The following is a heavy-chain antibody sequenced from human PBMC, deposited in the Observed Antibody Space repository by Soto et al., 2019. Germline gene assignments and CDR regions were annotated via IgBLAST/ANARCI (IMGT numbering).Heavy chain of an antibody. D-gene: IGHD3-10*01. J-gene: IGHJ4*02. CDR2: IWYDGSNK. CDR3: ARDLEGWFGEFPGQYFDY. CDR1: GFTFSSYG. V-gene: IGHV3-33*01. Sequence: QVQLVESGGGVVQPGRSLRLSCAASGFTFSSYGMHWVRQAPGKGLEWVAVIWYDGSNKYYADSVKGRFTISRDNSKKKLYLQKNSQRAEDTAVYYCARDLEGWFGEFPGQYFDYWGQGTLVTVSS.